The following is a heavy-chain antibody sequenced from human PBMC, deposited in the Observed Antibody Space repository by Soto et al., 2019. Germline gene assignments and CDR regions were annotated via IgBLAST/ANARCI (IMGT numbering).Heavy chain of an antibody. V-gene: IGHV1-8*01. CDR2: MNPNSGNT. D-gene: IGHD3-3*01. Sequence: ASVKVSCKASGYTFTSYDINWVRQATGQGLEWMGWMNPNSGNTGYAQKFQGRVTMTRNTSISTAYMELSSLRSEDTAVYYCARTIFGVVIAYYYYYMDVWGKGTTVTVSS. CDR3: ARTIFGVVIAYYYYYMDV. CDR1: GYTFTSYD. J-gene: IGHJ6*03.